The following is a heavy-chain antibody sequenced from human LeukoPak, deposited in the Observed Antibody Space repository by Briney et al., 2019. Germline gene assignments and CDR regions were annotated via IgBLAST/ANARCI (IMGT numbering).Heavy chain of an antibody. Sequence: PGGSLRLSCAASGFTFSSYAMSWVRQAPGKGLEWVSAISGSGGSTYYADSVKGRFTISRDNSNNTLYLQMNSLRGDDTAVYYCATYGSGFGYWGQGTLVTVS. CDR2: ISGSGGST. D-gene: IGHD3-10*01. V-gene: IGHV3-23*01. J-gene: IGHJ4*02. CDR1: GFTFSSYA. CDR3: ATYGSGFGY.